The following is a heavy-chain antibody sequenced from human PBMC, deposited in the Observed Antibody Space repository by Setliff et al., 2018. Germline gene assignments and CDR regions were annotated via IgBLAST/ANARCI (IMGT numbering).Heavy chain of an antibody. CDR3: ARDGPHCVTSSCPGAWFDP. CDR1: GGSISTYY. D-gene: IGHD2-2*01. V-gene: IGHV4-59*12. CDR2: VYYSGTT. J-gene: IGHJ5*02. Sequence: SETLSLTCTVSGGSISTYYWSWIRQTPVKGLEWIGCVYYSGTTNYNPLFKSRVTISVDRPKNQFSLKLSSVTAADTAVYYCARDGPHCVTSSCPGAWFDPWGQGILVTVSS.